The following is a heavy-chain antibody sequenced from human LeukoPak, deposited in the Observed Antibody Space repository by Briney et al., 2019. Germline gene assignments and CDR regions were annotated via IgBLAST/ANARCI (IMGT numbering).Heavy chain of an antibody. J-gene: IGHJ4*02. Sequence: SETLSLTCAVSGYSINNGYYWGWIRQPPGKGLEWIGSIYHNGTTYYNPSLKSRVTISVDTSKNQFSLKLSSVTAADTAVYYCARSIFGVVTRYFDYWGQGTLVTVSS. CDR1: GYSINNGYY. CDR3: ARSIFGVVTRYFDY. CDR2: IYHNGTT. V-gene: IGHV4-38-2*01. D-gene: IGHD3-3*01.